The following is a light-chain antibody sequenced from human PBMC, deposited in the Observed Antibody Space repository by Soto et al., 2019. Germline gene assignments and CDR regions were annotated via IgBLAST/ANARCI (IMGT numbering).Light chain of an antibody. CDR1: SNDVGGYNY. CDR3: SPYTSSSTYV. J-gene: IGLJ1*01. V-gene: IGLV2-14*03. Sequence: QSVLTQPASVSGSPGQSITISCTGTSNDVGGYNYVSWYQQHPGKAPKLLIYGVIDRPSGVSNRFSGSKSGNAASLTISGLQPEDEADYYCSPYTSSSTYVFGTGTKLTVL. CDR2: GVI.